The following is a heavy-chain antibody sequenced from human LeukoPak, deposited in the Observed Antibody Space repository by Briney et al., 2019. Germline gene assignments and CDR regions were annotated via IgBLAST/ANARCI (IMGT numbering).Heavy chain of an antibody. V-gene: IGHV4-34*01. D-gene: IGHD2-2*01. CDR2: INQSGST. Sequence: SETLSLTCAVYGGSFSGYYWSWIRQPPGKGLEWIGEINQSGSTNYNPSLKSRVTISVDTSKNQFSLKLSSVTAADTAVYYCARDQRYCSSTSCEGVNGIDYWGQGTLVTVSS. J-gene: IGHJ4*02. CDR1: GGSFSGYY. CDR3: ARDQRYCSSTSCEGVNGIDY.